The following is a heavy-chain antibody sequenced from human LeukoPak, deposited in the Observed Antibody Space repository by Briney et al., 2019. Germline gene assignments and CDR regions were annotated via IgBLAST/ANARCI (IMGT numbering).Heavy chain of an antibody. CDR2: IYYSGST. V-gene: IGHV4-31*03. CDR1: GGSISSGGYY. Sequence: SETLSLTCTVSGGSISSGGYYWSWIRQHPGKGLEWIGYIYYSGSTYYNPSLKSRVTISVDTSKNQYSLKLSSVTAADTAVYYCARSGRGWFDPWGPGTLVTVSS. D-gene: IGHD2-15*01. CDR3: ARSGRGWFDP. J-gene: IGHJ5*02.